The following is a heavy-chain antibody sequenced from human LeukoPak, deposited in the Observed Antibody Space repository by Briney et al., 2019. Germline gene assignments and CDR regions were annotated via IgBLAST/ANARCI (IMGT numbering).Heavy chain of an antibody. V-gene: IGHV3-23*01. D-gene: IGHD3-22*01. CDR1: GFTFSSYG. J-gene: IGHJ4*02. CDR3: AKRGDHDNSGFLRYFDY. CDR2: ISGSGAAT. Sequence: PGGSLRLSCAASGFTFSSYGMTWVRQAPGQGLEWVSTISGSGAATYSAASVKGRFTISRDNSKSTMYLQMNSLRAEDAAVYYCAKRGDHDNSGFLRYFDYWGQGTLVTVSS.